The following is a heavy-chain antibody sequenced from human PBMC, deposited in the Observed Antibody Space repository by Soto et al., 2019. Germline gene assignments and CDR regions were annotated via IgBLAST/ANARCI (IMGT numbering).Heavy chain of an antibody. CDR3: ARSQGSSTSLEIYYYYYYGMDV. J-gene: IGHJ6*02. Sequence: QVQLVQSGAEVKKPGSSVKVSCKASGGTFSSYAISWVRQAPRQGLEWMGGIIPISGTANDAQTFQGRVTITGDESTSTAYMEVSILRSEDTAVYYCARSQGSSTSLEIYYYYYYGMDVWGQGTTVTVSS. V-gene: IGHV1-69*01. CDR2: IIPISGTA. CDR1: GGTFSSYA. D-gene: IGHD2-2*01.